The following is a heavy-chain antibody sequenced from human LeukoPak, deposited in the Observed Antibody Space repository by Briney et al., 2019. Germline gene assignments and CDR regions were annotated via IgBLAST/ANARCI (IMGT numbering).Heavy chain of an antibody. Sequence: GGSLRLSCAASGFTFSSYAMHWVRQAPGKGLEWVAVISYDGSNKYYADSVKGRFTISRDNSKNTLYLQMNSLRAEDTAVYYCARAGKYCSGGSCPYYYYGMDVWGQGTTVTVSS. CDR1: GFTFSSYA. J-gene: IGHJ6*02. D-gene: IGHD2-15*01. CDR3: ARAGKYCSGGSCPYYYYGMDV. CDR2: ISYDGSNK. V-gene: IGHV3-30-3*01.